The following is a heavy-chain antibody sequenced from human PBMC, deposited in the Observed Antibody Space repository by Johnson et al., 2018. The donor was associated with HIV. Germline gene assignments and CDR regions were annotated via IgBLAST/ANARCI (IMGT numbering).Heavy chain of an antibody. CDR1: GFTVSSYA. V-gene: IGHV3-30-3*01. CDR3: ATGLGGATGAFDI. Sequence: QVQLVESGGGVVQPGRSLRLSCAASGFTVSSYAIHWVRQAPGKGLQWVAVISYDGSNQYFADSVKGRFTISRDKSKNTVYLQMNSLRAEDTAVYYCATGLGGATGAFDIWGQGTMVTVSS. CDR2: ISYDGSNQ. D-gene: IGHD1-26*01. J-gene: IGHJ3*02.